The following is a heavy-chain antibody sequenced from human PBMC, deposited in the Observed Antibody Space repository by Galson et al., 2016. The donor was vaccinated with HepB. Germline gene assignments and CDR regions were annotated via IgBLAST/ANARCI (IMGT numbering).Heavy chain of an antibody. J-gene: IGHJ1*01. Sequence: SLRLSCATSRFAFTTFWMNWVRQTPENGLEWVANVNQDGSEKYYVDSVRGRFTISRDNAENSLHLQMNSLRAEDTAVYHCAASVVAAGGTRYFQYWGQGTLVTVSS. D-gene: IGHD2-15*01. V-gene: IGHV3-7*03. CDR3: AASVVAAGGTRYFQY. CDR2: VNQDGSEK. CDR1: RFAFTTFW.